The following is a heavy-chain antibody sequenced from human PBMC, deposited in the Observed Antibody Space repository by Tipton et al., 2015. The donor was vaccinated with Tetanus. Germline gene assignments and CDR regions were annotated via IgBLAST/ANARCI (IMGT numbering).Heavy chain of an antibody. D-gene: IGHD1-1*01. CDR2: INPDGRRT. CDR1: GFTFRNYW. CDR3: ARRSLTNYGLDV. J-gene: IGHJ6*02. V-gene: IGHV3-74*01. Sequence: SLRLSCAASGFTFRNYWMHWVRQTPGKGLLWISRINPDGRRTNYADSVKGRFTISRDNAKNTVYLQMNSLRAEDTAVYFCARRSLTNYGLDVWGQGTPVTVSS.